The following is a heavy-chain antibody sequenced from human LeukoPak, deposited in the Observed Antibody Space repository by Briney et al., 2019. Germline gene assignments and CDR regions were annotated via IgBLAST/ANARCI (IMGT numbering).Heavy chain of an antibody. Sequence: SETLSLTCTVSGGSISSYYWSWIRQPPGKGLEWIGYIYYSGSTNYNPSLKSRVTISVDTSKNQFSLKLSSVTAADTAVYHCARRLRYFDWLSDYYYYYMDVWGKGTTVTVSS. CDR1: GGSISSYY. J-gene: IGHJ6*03. CDR3: ARRLRYFDWLSDYYYYYMDV. CDR2: IYYSGST. D-gene: IGHD3-9*01. V-gene: IGHV4-59*01.